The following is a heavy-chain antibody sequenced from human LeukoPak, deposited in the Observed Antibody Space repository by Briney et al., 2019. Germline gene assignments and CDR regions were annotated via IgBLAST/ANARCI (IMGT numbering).Heavy chain of an antibody. CDR2: ISSSSSYI. J-gene: IGHJ4*02. CDR1: GFTFSSYS. V-gene: IGHV3-21*01. D-gene: IGHD2-2*01. CDR3: ARSLTPAALINPFDY. Sequence: GSLRLSCAASGFTFSSYSMNWVRQAPGKGLEWVSSISSSSSYIYYADSVKGRFTISRDNAKNSLYLQMNSLRAEDTAVYYCARSLTPAALINPFDYWGQGTLVTVSS.